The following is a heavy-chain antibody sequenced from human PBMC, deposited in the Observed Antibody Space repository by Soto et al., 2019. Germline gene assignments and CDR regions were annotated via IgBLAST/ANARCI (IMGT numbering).Heavy chain of an antibody. D-gene: IGHD3-22*01. V-gene: IGHV4-59*01. Sequence: LSLTCTVSGGSISSYYWSWIRQPPGKGLEWIGYIYYSGSTNYNPSLKSRVTISVDTSKNQFSLKLSSVTAADTAVYYCARARPYYYDSSGYYGFDYWGQGTLVTVSS. CDR2: IYYSGST. CDR3: ARARPYYYDSSGYYGFDY. J-gene: IGHJ4*02. CDR1: GGSISSYY.